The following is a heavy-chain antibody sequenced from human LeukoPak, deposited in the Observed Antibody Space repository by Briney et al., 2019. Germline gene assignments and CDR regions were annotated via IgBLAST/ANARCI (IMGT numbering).Heavy chain of an antibody. CDR1: GFTFSSYS. J-gene: IGHJ5*02. Sequence: GSLRLSCAASGFTFSSYSMNWVRQAPGKGLEWIGYIYYSGSTNYNPSLKSRVTISVDTSKNQFSLKLSSVTAADTAVYYCAREMVRGVTHAWGQGTLVTVSS. D-gene: IGHD3-10*01. CDR3: AREMVRGVTHA. CDR2: IYYSGST. V-gene: IGHV4-59*01.